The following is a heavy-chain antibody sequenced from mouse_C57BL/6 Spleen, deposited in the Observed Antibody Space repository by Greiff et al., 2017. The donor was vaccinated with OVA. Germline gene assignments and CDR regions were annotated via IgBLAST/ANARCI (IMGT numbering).Heavy chain of an antibody. CDR1: GYTFTSYW. CDR2: IDPSDSET. CDR3: ARREKTGTGAMDY. Sequence: QVHVKQSGAELVRPGSSVKLSCKASGYTFTSYWMHWVKQRPIQGLEWIGNIDPSDSETHYNQKFKDKATLTVDKSSSTAYMQLSSLTSEDSAVYYCARREKTGTGAMDYWGQGTSVTVSS. D-gene: IGHD4-1*01. J-gene: IGHJ4*01. V-gene: IGHV1-52*01.